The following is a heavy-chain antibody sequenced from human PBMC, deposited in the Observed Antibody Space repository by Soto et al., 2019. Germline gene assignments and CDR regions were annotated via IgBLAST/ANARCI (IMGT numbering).Heavy chain of an antibody. V-gene: IGHV4-4*02. CDR2: IYHSGST. D-gene: IGHD6-13*01. CDR3: ARVPFRRAYSSSGHIHDY. Sequence: QVQLQESCPGLVKPSGTLSLTCAVSGGSISSSNWWSWVRQPPEKGLEWIGEIYHSGSTNYNPSLKSRVTISVDKSKNQFSLKLSSVTAADTAVYYCARVPFRRAYSSSGHIHDYWGQGTLVTVSS. CDR1: GGSISSSNW. J-gene: IGHJ4*02.